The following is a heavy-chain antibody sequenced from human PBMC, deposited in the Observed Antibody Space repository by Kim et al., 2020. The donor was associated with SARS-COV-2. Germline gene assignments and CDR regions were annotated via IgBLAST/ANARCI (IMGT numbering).Heavy chain of an antibody. CDR3: AKRSDGYYSDDY. Sequence: GGSLRLSCVASGFTFNSYAMHWVRQAPGRGLEWVSTITDGGVSTNYIDSVRGRFTISRDNSKNMLYLQMNSLRAEDTAIFYCAKRSDGYYSDDYWGQGTPVTVSS. CDR1: GFTFNSYA. D-gene: IGHD1-26*01. V-gene: IGHV3-23*01. CDR2: ITDGGVST. J-gene: IGHJ4*02.